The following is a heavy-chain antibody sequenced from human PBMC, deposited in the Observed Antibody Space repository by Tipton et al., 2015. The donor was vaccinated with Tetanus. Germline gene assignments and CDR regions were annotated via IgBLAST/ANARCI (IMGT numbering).Heavy chain of an antibody. D-gene: IGHD5-18*01. Sequence: QLVQSGAEVKKPGESLRISCKGSGYSFTSYWISWVRQMPGKGLEWMGRIDPSDSYTNYSPSFQGHVTISADKSISTAYQRWSSLKASDTAMYYCARQGNTAMVTVDYWGQGTLVTVSS. CDR3: ARQGNTAMVTVDY. V-gene: IGHV5-10-1*01. CDR2: IDPSDSYT. J-gene: IGHJ4*02. CDR1: GYSFTSYW.